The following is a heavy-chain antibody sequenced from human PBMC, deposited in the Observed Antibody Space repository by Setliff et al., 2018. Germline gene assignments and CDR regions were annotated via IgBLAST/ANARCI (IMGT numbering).Heavy chain of an antibody. Sequence: SETLSLTCTVSGYSISSGYIWGWIRQPPGKGLEWVGNIGHTGSINYNPSLKSRLTISRDTSKNQDSLKLNSVTATDTAVYYCARDLGHGGDSDYWGQGIQVTVSS. D-gene: IGHD2-21*02. CDR2: IGHTGSI. CDR3: ARDLGHGGDSDY. J-gene: IGHJ4*02. CDR1: GYSISSGYI. V-gene: IGHV4-38-2*02.